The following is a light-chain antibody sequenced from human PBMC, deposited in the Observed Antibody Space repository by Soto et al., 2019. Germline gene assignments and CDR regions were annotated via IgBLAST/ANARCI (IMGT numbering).Light chain of an antibody. CDR1: QSISSW. CDR3: QQYNTESRT. J-gene: IGKJ1*01. Sequence: DIQMTQSPSTLSASEGDRVTITCRASQSISSWLAWYQQKPGKAPKLLIYKASSLESGVPSRFSGSGSGTEFTLTISSLQPDDFAPYYCQQYNTESRTFGQGIKVEIK. CDR2: KAS. V-gene: IGKV1-5*03.